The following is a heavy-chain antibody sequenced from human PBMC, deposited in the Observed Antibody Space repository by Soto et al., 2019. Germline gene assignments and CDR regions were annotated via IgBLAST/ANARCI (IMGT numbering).Heavy chain of an antibody. D-gene: IGHD3-10*01. CDR2: ISSTGCSI. CDR3: ARVRFGEWGYAMDV. Sequence: VQLVESGGGLVKPGGSLRLSCAASGLTFSDSYLNWIRHAPGKGLEWLAYISSTGCSIFYAGSVKGRFTISRDNAKNSLYLQMNSLRAEDTAMYYCARVRFGEWGYAMDVWGQGTTVTVSS. J-gene: IGHJ6*02. V-gene: IGHV3-11*01. CDR1: GLTFSDSY.